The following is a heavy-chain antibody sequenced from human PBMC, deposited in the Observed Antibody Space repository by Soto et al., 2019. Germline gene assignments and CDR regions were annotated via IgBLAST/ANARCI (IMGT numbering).Heavy chain of an antibody. CDR3: ARDWIEGSGSYLVWFDP. D-gene: IGHD3-10*01. CDR2: INAGNGNT. CDR1: GYTFTSYA. Sequence: QVQLVQSGAEVKKPGASVKVSCKASGYTFTSYAMHWVRQAPGQRLEWMGWINAGNGNTKYSQKCPGRATITRETSASTAYMELSSLRSEDTAVYYCARDWIEGSGSYLVWFDPWGQGTLVTVSS. J-gene: IGHJ5*02. V-gene: IGHV1-3*01.